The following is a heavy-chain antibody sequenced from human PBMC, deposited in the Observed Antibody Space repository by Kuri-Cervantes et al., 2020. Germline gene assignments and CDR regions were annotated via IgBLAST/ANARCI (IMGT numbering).Heavy chain of an antibody. J-gene: IGHJ4*02. V-gene: IGHV1-46*01. CDR3: ARGATGSEWDY. CDR1: GYTFTSYY. Sequence: ASVKVSCKASGYTFTSYYMHWVRQAPGQGLEWMGIINTSGGTTRYAQKLQGRVTMTTDTSTSTAYMELRSLRSDDTAVYYCARGATGSEWDYWGQGTLVTVSS. CDR2: INTSGGTT. D-gene: IGHD3-3*01.